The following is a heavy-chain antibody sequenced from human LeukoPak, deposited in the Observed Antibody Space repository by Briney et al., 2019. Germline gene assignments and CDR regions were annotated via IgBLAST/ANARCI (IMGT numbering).Heavy chain of an antibody. CDR2: ISSSSSTI. CDR1: GFTFSSYS. Sequence: GGSLRLSCAASGFTFSSYSMNWVRQAPGKGLEWVSYISSSSSTIYYADSVEGRFTISRDNAKNSLYLQMNSLRAEDTAVYYCARERGILLNDYWGQGTLVTVSS. V-gene: IGHV3-48*04. CDR3: ARERGILLNDY. J-gene: IGHJ4*02. D-gene: IGHD6-13*01.